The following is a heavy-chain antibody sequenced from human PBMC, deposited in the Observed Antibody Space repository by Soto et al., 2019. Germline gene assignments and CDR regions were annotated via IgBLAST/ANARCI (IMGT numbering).Heavy chain of an antibody. D-gene: IGHD5-12*01. CDR1: GFTFSDYY. CDR3: ARDFGDIVATDWSYFDY. Sequence: GGSLRLSCAASGFTFSDYYMNWIRQAPGKGLEWVSYISSSGSTIYYADSVKGRFTISRDNAKNPLYLQMNSLRAEDTAVYYCARDFGDIVATDWSYFDYWGQGTLVTVSS. V-gene: IGHV3-11*01. CDR2: ISSSGSTI. J-gene: IGHJ4*02.